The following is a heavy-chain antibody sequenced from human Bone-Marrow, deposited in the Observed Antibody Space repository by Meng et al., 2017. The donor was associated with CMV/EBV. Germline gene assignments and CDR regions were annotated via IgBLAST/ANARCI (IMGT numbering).Heavy chain of an antibody. CDR1: GFTFSSYG. V-gene: IGHV3-30*02. J-gene: IGHJ6*02. CDR3: ARELQTVYYGMDV. CDR2: IRYDGSNK. D-gene: IGHD1-1*01. Sequence: GGSLRLSCAASGFTFSSYGMHWVRQAPGKGLEWVAFIRYDGSNKYYADSVKGRFTISRDNSKNTLYLQMNSLRAEDTAVYYCARELQTVYYGMDVWGQGTTVTVSS.